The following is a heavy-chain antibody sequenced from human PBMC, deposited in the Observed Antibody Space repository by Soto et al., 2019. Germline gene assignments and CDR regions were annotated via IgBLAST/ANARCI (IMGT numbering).Heavy chain of an antibody. CDR2: ISSSNSYI. D-gene: IGHD3-22*01. CDR1: GFTFSRYN. J-gene: IGHJ4*02. CDR3: ARAAYYYDSSGYYDYLDY. Sequence: EVQLVESGGGLVKPVGSLRLSCAASGFTFSRYNMNWVRQAPGKGLEWVSSISSSNSYIYYADSVKGRLTISRDKAKNSLNLHMNSLGAEDTAVYYCARAAYYYDSSGYYDYLDYWGQGTVVTVSS. V-gene: IGHV3-21*01.